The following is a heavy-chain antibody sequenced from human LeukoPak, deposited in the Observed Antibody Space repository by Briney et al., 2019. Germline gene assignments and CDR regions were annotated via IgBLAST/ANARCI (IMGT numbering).Heavy chain of an antibody. CDR2: INPSGGST. Sequence: ASVKVSCKASGYTFTSYYMHWVRQAPGQGLEWMGIINPSGGSTSYAQKFQGRVTMTRDMSTSTAYMELSSLRSEDTAVYYCAIRTSQDSYYYYYMDVWGKGTTVTVSS. V-gene: IGHV1-46*01. CDR3: AIRTSQDSYYYYYMDV. J-gene: IGHJ6*03. D-gene: IGHD3-16*01. CDR1: GYTFTSYY.